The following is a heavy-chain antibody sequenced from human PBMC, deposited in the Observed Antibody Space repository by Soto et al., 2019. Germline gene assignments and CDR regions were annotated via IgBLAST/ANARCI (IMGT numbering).Heavy chain of an antibody. V-gene: IGHV3-7*05. Sequence: EVQLVESGGGLVLPGGSLRLSCEASGFTFSNSWMTWVRQAPGRGLEWVANVNLDGSRKYYVDSVKGRFTISRDNAKNSLYLRRGSLRAEYRDLYYCARGGSSMGDWGQGTLVTVSS. CDR3: ARGGSSMGD. CDR2: VNLDGSRK. J-gene: IGHJ4*02. CDR1: GFTFSNSW. D-gene: IGHD3-10*01.